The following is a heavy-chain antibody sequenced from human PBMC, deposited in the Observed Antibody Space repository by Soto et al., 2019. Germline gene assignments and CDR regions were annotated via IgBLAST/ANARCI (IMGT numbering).Heavy chain of an antibody. CDR1: GYTFNEYY. CDR3: AREWTDAFDI. J-gene: IGHJ3*02. CDR2: INPNSGGT. V-gene: IGHV1-2*04. Sequence: SVKVSCKASGYTFNEYYMHWVRQAPGQGLEWMGWINPNSGGTNYAQKFQGWVTMTRDTSISTAYMELSRLRSDDTAVYYCAREWTDAFDIWGQGTMVTVSS.